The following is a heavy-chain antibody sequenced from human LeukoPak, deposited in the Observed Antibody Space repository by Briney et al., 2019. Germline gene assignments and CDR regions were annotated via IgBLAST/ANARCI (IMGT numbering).Heavy chain of an antibody. CDR3: ARDWAIDY. V-gene: IGHV4-39*02. CDR2: VYYSGST. CDR1: GGSVSSSSDY. Sequence: SVTLSLTCTVSGGSVSSSSDYWAWIRQPPGKGLEWIGSVYYSGSTYYNPSLKSRVTISVDTSKNQFSLNLTSVTAADTAVYYCARDWAIDYWGQGTLVTVPS. J-gene: IGHJ4*02. D-gene: IGHD3-16*01.